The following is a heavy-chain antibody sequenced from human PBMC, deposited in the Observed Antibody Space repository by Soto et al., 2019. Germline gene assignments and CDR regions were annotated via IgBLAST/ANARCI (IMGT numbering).Heavy chain of an antibody. CDR3: AKDLLGPGRAYGMDV. V-gene: IGHV3-30*18. CDR1: GFTFSSYG. CDR2: ISYDGSNK. J-gene: IGHJ6*02. Sequence: QVQLVESGGGVVQPGRSLRLSCAASGFTFSSYGMHWVRQAPGKGLEWVAVISYDGSNKYYADSVKGRFTISRDNSQNTLYLQMNSLRAEETAVYYCAKDLLGPGRAYGMDVWGQGTTVTVSS. D-gene: IGHD7-27*01.